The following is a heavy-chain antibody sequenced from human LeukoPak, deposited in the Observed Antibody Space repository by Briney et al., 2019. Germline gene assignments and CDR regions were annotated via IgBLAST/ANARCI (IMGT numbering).Heavy chain of an antibody. CDR3: ARGGSTIFGVAHWSDY. Sequence: GGSLRLSCAASGFTLSSYAMHWVRQAPGKGLEWVAVISYDGSNKYYADSVKGRFTISRDNSKNTLYLQMNSLRAEDTAVYYCARGGSTIFGVAHWSDYWGQGTLVTVSS. CDR2: ISYDGSNK. V-gene: IGHV3-30-3*01. J-gene: IGHJ4*02. CDR1: GFTLSSYA. D-gene: IGHD3-3*01.